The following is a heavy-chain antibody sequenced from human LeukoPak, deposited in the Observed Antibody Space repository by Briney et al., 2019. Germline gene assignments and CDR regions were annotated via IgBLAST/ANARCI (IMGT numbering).Heavy chain of an antibody. D-gene: IGHD2-15*01. Sequence: GASVKVSCKASGYTFTGHYIHWVRQAPGQGLEWMGWINPNSGGTNYAQKFQGRVTMTRDTSINSAYMELRRLSSDDTAVYYCARDGNCSGGSCSLDYWGQGTLVTVSS. CDR2: INPNSGGT. CDR3: ARDGNCSGGSCSLDY. V-gene: IGHV1-2*02. J-gene: IGHJ4*02. CDR1: GYTFTGHY.